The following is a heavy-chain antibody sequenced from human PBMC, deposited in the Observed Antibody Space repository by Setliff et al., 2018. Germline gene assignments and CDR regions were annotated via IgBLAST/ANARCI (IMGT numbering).Heavy chain of an antibody. CDR2: ISGYDDKT. J-gene: IGHJ5*02. V-gene: IGHV1-18*01. CDR3: ARGSAKMVALPTANYFDP. Sequence: ASVKVSCKAFGYSFTNYGLNWVRQAPGQGLEWMGWISGYDDKTNYAQHLQGRVTMTTDTSTSTAYMELRSLTSADTAVYYCARGSAKMVALPTANYFDPWGQGTPVTVSS. D-gene: IGHD2-2*01. CDR1: GYSFTNYG.